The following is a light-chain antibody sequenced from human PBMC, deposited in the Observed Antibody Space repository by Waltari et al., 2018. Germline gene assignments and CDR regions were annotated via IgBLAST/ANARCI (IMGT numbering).Light chain of an antibody. J-gene: IGKJ1*01. Sequence: EILLTQSPDTLSFSPGERATLSCRASQSISKYLAWYQQKPGQAPRLLIYHATSRSTGIPDRSSGSASATDFSLTINRLEPGDFAVYYCQNYVSLPATFGPGPTLAI. CDR3: QNYVSLPAT. V-gene: IGKV3-20*01. CDR2: HAT. CDR1: QSISKY.